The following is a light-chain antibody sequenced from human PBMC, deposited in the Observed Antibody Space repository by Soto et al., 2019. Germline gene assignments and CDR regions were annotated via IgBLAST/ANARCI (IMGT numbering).Light chain of an antibody. V-gene: IGLV4-60*02. CDR2: LEGSGSY. CDR1: SGHSSYI. Sequence: QPVLTQSSSASASLGSSVKLTCTLSSGHSSYIIAWHQQQPGKAPRYLMKLEGSGSYNKGSGVPDRFSGSSSGADRYLTISHLQFEDEADYYCETWDSNTHWVFGGGTKVTVL. J-gene: IGLJ3*02. CDR3: ETWDSNTHWV.